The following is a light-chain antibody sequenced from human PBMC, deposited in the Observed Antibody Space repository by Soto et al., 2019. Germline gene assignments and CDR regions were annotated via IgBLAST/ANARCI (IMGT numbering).Light chain of an antibody. V-gene: IGKV3-20*01. CDR2: GTS. CDR3: QQYGSSPTWT. Sequence: EIVLTQSPGTLSLSPGERATLSCRASQSVSSIYLAWYQQKPGQAPRLLIYGTSSRPTGIPDRFSGSGSGTDFTLTISRLEPEDFAVYYCQQYGSSPTWTFGQGTKVDIK. J-gene: IGKJ1*01. CDR1: QSVSSIY.